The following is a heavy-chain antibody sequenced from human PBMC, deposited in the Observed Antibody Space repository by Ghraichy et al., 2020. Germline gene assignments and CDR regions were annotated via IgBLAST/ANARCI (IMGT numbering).Heavy chain of an antibody. CDR3: AKGGEQWLPYYFDY. J-gene: IGHJ4*02. Sequence: GESLNISCAASGFTFSSYAMSWVRQAPGKGLEWVSAISGSGGSTYYADSVKGRFTISRDNSKNTLYLQMNSLRAEDTAVYYCAKGGEQWLPYYFDYWGQGTLVTVSS. CDR2: ISGSGGST. CDR1: GFTFSSYA. D-gene: IGHD6-19*01. V-gene: IGHV3-23*01.